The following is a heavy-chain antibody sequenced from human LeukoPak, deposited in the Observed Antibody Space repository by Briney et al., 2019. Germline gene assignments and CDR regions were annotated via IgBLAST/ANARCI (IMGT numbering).Heavy chain of an antibody. Sequence: SETLSLTCAVSGGSISSSNWWSWVRQPPGKGLEWIGEIYHSGSTNYNPSLKSRVTISVDKSKNQFSLKLSSVTAADTAVYYCARQSVSPLYYYDSSSFDYWGQGTRVTVSS. CDR3: ARQSVSPLYYYDSSSFDY. D-gene: IGHD3-22*01. CDR2: IYHSGST. J-gene: IGHJ4*02. V-gene: IGHV4-4*02. CDR1: GGSISSSNW.